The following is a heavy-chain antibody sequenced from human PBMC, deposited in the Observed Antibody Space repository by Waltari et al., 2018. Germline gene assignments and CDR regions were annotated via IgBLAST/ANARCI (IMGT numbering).Heavy chain of an antibody. Sequence: QVQLQASGPGLVKPSETLSLTCTVSGDSIRSHFWTWIRQPPGKGLEWIGYIYHTGSTSYNPSLSSRLTMSVDTSKSQFSLNLSSVTAADTAVYYCASSSRAAGYWGQGTLVTVSS. CDR2: IYHTGST. V-gene: IGHV4-59*11. J-gene: IGHJ4*02. CDR1: GDSIRSHF. CDR3: ASSSRAAGY. D-gene: IGHD2-15*01.